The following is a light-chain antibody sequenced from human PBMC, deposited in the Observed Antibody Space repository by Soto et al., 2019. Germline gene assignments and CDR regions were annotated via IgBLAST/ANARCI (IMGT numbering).Light chain of an antibody. J-gene: IGKJ4*01. CDR3: QQLNSWLT. V-gene: IGKV1-39*01. CDR2: AAS. Sequence: DIQMTQSPSSLSASVGDRVTITCRASQSITTYLNWYRQKPGKAPKLLIYAASSLQSGVPSRFSGSGSETEFTLSISSLQPEDFATYFCQQLNSWLTFGGGTKVEIK. CDR1: QSITTY.